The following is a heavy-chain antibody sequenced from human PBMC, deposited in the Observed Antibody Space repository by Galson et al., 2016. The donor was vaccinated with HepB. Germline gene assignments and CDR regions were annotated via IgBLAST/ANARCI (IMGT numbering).Heavy chain of an antibody. V-gene: IGHV3-30*04. Sequence: SLRLSCAASGFSFSNYAMHWVRQAPGKGLEWVAIISYDGNDKYYADSVKGRITISRDNSKNTLYLQMNGLRPEDTAVFHCARDGGLLGYCSGDVCPDIYGMDVWGRGTAVTVSS. D-gene: IGHD2-15*01. CDR1: GFSFSNYA. CDR3: ARDGGLLGYCSGDVCPDIYGMDV. J-gene: IGHJ6*02. CDR2: ISYDGNDK.